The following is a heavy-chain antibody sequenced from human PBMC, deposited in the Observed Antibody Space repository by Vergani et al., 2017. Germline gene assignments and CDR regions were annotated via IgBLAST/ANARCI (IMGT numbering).Heavy chain of an antibody. D-gene: IGHD3-3*01. V-gene: IGHV4-31*03. J-gene: IGHJ4*02. Sequence: QVQLQQWGAGLLKPSETLSLTCTVSGGSISSGGYYWSWIRQHPGKGLEWIGYIYYSGSTYYNPSLKSRVTISGDTSKNQFSLKLSAVTAADTAVYYCARHKPAADYDFWSGKRGPVGYFDYWGQGTLVTVSS. CDR2: IYYSGST. CDR3: ARHKPAADYDFWSGKRGPVGYFDY. CDR1: GGSISSGGYY.